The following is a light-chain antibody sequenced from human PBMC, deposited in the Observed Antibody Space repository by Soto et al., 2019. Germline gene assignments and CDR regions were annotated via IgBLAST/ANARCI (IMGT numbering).Light chain of an antibody. Sequence: IVLTQSPGTLSLSPGERATLSCRASQNLISDYLAWYQQKPGQPPRLLIYGASRRATGIPDRFSGSGSGTDFTLSISSLEPEDSAVYYCQQYGRSPTWTFGQGTSVEIK. CDR2: GAS. CDR1: QNLISDY. V-gene: IGKV3-20*01. J-gene: IGKJ1*01. CDR3: QQYGRSPTWT.